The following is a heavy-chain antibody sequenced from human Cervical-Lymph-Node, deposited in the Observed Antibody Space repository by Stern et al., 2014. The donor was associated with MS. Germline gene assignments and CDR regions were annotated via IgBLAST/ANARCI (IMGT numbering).Heavy chain of an antibody. V-gene: IGHV4-39*01. J-gene: IGHJ4*02. CDR3: ARGGSVVLSYFDS. CDR2: VYYTGST. Sequence: QVQLQESGPGLVKPSETLSLTCIVSGGSISSIPYYWGWIRQPPGKGLEWIGSVYYTGSTDYNPSLKSRVTISVATSKDQFSLKLSSVTAADTAVYYCARGGSVVLSYFDSWGQGTLVTVSS. CDR1: GGSISSIPYY. D-gene: IGHD2-15*01.